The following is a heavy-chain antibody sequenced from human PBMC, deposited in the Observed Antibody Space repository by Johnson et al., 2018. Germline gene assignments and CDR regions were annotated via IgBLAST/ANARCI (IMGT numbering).Heavy chain of an antibody. J-gene: IGHJ3*02. CDR3: ARGGYNWNYADAFDI. V-gene: IGHV4-59*01. Sequence: QVQLQESGPGLVKPSETLSLNCTVSGGSISSYYWSWIRQPPGKGLEWIGYIYYSGSTNYNPSLQSRVTISVDTSKNQFSLKLSSVTAADTAVYYCARGGYNWNYADAFDIWGQGTMVTVSS. CDR2: IYYSGST. D-gene: IGHD1-7*01. CDR1: GGSISSYY.